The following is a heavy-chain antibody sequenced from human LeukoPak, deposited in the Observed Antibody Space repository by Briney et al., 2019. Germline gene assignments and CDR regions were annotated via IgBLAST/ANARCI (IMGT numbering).Heavy chain of an antibody. V-gene: IGHV3-43*02. CDR2: ITGDGSRT. CDR1: GFRFDDYV. Sequence: GGSLRLSCAASGFRFDDYVMHWVRQPPGKGLEWISLITGDGSRTYYADSVKGRFTISRDNSKNSLYLQMSSLRAEDTALYYCAKRRVSGYLHLWGQGTLVSVSS. J-gene: IGHJ4*02. D-gene: IGHD3-3*01. CDR3: AKRRVSGYLHL.